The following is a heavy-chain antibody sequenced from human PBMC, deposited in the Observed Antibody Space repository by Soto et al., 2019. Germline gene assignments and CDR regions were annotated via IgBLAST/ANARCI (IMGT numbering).Heavy chain of an antibody. CDR1: GFTFSSYA. CDR2: ISGSGGST. CDR3: AKDPNHHYQLPDYFDY. Sequence: HPGGSLRLSCAASGFTFSSYAMSWVRQAPGKGLEWVSAISGSGGSTYYADSVKGRFTISRDNSKNTLYLQMNSLRAEDTAVYYCAKDPNHHYQLPDYFDYWGQGTLVTVSS. J-gene: IGHJ4*02. D-gene: IGHD2-2*01. V-gene: IGHV3-23*01.